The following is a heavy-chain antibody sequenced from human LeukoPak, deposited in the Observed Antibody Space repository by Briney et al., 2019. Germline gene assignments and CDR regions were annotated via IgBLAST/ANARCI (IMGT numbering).Heavy chain of an antibody. J-gene: IGHJ4*02. CDR3: ARARWTSTVTTYYLDF. CDR1: GYIFTDYA. V-gene: IGHV1-3*01. Sequence: GASVKVSCKASGYIFTDYAIQWVRQAPAQGLEWMGWINAGNGKTKYSQKFQGRVTITSDTSTSTAYMELSGVRSDDTAMYYCARARWTSTVTTYYLDFWGEGTLVTVSS. D-gene: IGHD4-17*01. CDR2: INAGNGKT.